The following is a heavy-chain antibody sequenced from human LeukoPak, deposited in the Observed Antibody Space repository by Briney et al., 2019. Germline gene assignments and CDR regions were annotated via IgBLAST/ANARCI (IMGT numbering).Heavy chain of an antibody. CDR1: GGSISYY. V-gene: IGHV4-59*08. D-gene: IGHD1-20*01. CDR3: ARHHFDNWAYFDS. J-gene: IGHJ4*02. CDR2: IYYSGGT. Sequence: PSETLSLTCTVSGGSISYYWSWIRQPPGKGLEWIGYIYYSGGTNYNPSLRSRVTISIDTSKNQFSLKLSSVTAADTAVYYCARHHFDNWAYFDSWGQGTLVTV.